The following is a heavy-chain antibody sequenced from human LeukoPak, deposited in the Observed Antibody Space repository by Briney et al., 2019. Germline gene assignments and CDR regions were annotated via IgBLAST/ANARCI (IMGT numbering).Heavy chain of an antibody. CDR2: INPNSGGT. V-gene: IGHV1-2*02. D-gene: IGHD3-3*01. CDR1: GYTFTSYD. Sequence: GASVKVSCKASGYTFTSYDINWVRQAPGQGLEWMGWINPNSGGTNYAQKFQGRVTMSRDTSISTAYMELSRLRSDDTAVYYCARLSITIFGERAAFDIWGQGTMVTVSS. CDR3: ARLSITIFGERAAFDI. J-gene: IGHJ3*02.